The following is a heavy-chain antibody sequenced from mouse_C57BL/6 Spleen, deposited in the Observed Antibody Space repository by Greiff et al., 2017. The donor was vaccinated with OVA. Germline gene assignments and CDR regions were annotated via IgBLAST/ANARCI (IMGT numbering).Heavy chain of an antibody. D-gene: IGHD2-3*01. CDR1: GYSITSGYY. Sequence: DVKLQESGPGLVKPSQSLSLTCSVTGYSITSGYYWNWIRPFPGNKLEWMGYISYDGSNNYNTSLKNRISITRDTSKNQFFLKLNSVTTEDTATYYCAMVYDGYFWYFDVWGTGTTVTVSS. V-gene: IGHV3-6*01. J-gene: IGHJ1*03. CDR3: AMVYDGYFWYFDV. CDR2: ISYDGSN.